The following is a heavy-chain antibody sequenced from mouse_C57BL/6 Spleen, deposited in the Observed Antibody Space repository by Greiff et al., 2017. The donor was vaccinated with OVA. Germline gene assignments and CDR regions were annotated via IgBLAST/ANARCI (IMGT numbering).Heavy chain of an antibody. CDR1: GYTFTSYW. D-gene: IGHD1-2*01. CDR3: ARSYGLLYAMDY. V-gene: IGHV1-52*01. CDR2: IDPSDSET. Sequence: QVQLQQPGAELVRPGSSVKLSCKASGYTFTSYWMHWVKQRPIQGLEWIGNIDPSDSETHYNQKFKDKATLTVDKSSSTAYMQLSSLTSEDSAVYYCARSYGLLYAMDYWGQGTSVTVSS. J-gene: IGHJ4*01.